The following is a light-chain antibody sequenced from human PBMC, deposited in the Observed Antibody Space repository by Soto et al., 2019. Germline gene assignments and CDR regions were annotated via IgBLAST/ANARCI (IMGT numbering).Light chain of an antibody. CDR3: QLYGSSPPSWT. J-gene: IGKJ1*01. CDR2: GAS. V-gene: IGKV3-20*01. Sequence: ETVLTQSPGTLSLSPGERATLSCRASQSVSSSSLAWYQQKPGQAPRLLIYGASSRASGIPDRFSGSGSGTDFTLTISRLEPENFAVYYCQLYGSSPPSWTFGQGTKMEIK. CDR1: QSVSSSS.